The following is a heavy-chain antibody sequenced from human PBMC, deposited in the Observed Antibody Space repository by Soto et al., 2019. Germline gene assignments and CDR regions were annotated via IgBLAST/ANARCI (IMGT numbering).Heavy chain of an antibody. CDR1: GFTFSNYW. Sequence: EVPLVQPGGGVVQHGGSLSIFCAASGFTFSNYWMSWVRQAPGKGLEWAANIKQDGSEKYYVDSVKGRFTISRDNAKNSLYLQMDSLRGADTAVYYCGSTAHYYSRGYVWLQAGMDVWGEVATSNVS. V-gene: IGHV3-7*01. J-gene: IGHJ6*02. CDR3: GSTAHYYSRGYVWLQAGMDV. CDR2: IKQDGSEK. D-gene: IGHD3-22*01.